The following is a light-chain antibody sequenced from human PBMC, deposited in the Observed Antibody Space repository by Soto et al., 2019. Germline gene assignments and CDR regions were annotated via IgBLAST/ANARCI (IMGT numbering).Light chain of an antibody. J-gene: IGKJ4*01. V-gene: IGKV1-5*03. CDR3: QQCNSYPLT. CDR2: KAS. CDR1: QSISSC. Sequence: DIQMTQYPSTLSASVGDRVTITCLASQSISSCLAWYQQKPGKAPKLLIYKASSLQSGVPSRLGGSGSGTEFTLTLSSVQPDDFATYYCQQCNSYPLTFGGGTKVEIK.